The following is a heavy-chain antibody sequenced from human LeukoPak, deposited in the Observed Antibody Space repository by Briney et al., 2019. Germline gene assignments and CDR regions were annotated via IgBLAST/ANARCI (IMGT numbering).Heavy chain of an antibody. CDR1: GFTFSTYS. D-gene: IGHD1-26*01. CDR2: ISSSSSYI. V-gene: IGHV3-21*01. J-gene: IGHJ4*02. CDR3: ARGSVSSGSPADY. Sequence: GGSLRLSCAASGFTFSTYSMSWVRQAPGKGLEWVSSISSSSSYIHYADSVKGRFNVSRDYAKNSVYLQMNNLRAEDTAVYHCARGSVSSGSPADYWGQGTLVTVSS.